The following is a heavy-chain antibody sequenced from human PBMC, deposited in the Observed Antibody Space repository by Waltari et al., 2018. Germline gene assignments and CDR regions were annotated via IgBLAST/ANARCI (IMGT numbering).Heavy chain of an antibody. V-gene: IGHV3-23*01. CDR1: DFTLRKRA. Sequence: DVRLSESGGGLAQPGGSLRLSCGAYDFTLRKRAMSWVRQAPGKGLEWVSTLVRSGFGTHYADSVKGRFAISRDNAKNTLYLQMNSLRAEDTAVYYCAKCEMYDSGWCAFFRYWGRGTLVTVSS. CDR3: AKCEMYDSGWCAFFRY. D-gene: IGHD6-19*01. CDR2: LVRSGFGT. J-gene: IGHJ4*02.